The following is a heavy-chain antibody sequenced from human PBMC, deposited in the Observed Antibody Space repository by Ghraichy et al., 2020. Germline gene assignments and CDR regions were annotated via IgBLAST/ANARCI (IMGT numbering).Heavy chain of an antibody. CDR1: GFTFSDYY. Sequence: GGSLRLSCAASGFTFSDYYMSWIRQAPGKGLEWVSYISSSGSTIYYADSVKGRFTISRDNAKNSLYLQMNSLRAEDTAVYYCARANRLWVNYYGSGSERIFDYWGQGTLVTVSS. D-gene: IGHD3-10*01. CDR3: ARANRLWVNYYGSGSERIFDY. J-gene: IGHJ4*02. V-gene: IGHV3-11*01. CDR2: ISSSGSTI.